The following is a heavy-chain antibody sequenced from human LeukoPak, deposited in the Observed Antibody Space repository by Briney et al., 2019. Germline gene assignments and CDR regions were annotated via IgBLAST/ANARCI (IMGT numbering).Heavy chain of an antibody. CDR2: ISSSSSTI. CDR1: GFTFSSYS. J-gene: IGHJ3*02. Sequence: GGSLRLSCAASGFTFSSYSMNWVRQAPGKGLEWVSYISSSSSTIYYADSVKGRFTISRDNAKNSLYLQMNSLRAEDTAVYYCARVPDYYYDSTAFDIWGQGTMVTVSS. V-gene: IGHV3-48*01. D-gene: IGHD3-22*01. CDR3: ARVPDYYYDSTAFDI.